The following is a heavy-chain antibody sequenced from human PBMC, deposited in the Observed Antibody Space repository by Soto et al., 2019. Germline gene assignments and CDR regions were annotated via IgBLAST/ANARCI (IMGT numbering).Heavy chain of an antibody. CDR1: GGSVSSGSYY. CDR2: IYYSGTT. D-gene: IGHD3-10*01. J-gene: IGHJ4*02. V-gene: IGHV4-61*01. Sequence: TSETLSLTCTVSGGSVSSGSYYWSWMRQRPGKGLEWIGYIYYSGTTDYNPSLKSRVTISIDTSKNQFSLKLSSVTAADTAVYYCARGPMVRGFTAIDYWGQGTLVTVSS. CDR3: ARGPMVRGFTAIDY.